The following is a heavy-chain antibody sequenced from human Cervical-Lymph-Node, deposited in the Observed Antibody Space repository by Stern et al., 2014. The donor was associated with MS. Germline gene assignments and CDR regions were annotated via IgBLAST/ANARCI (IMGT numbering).Heavy chain of an antibody. D-gene: IGHD6-13*01. V-gene: IGHV1-2*02. CDR1: GYIFTAYY. CDR2: IGPGPGGT. J-gene: IGHJ3*02. CDR3: ARMAYSNIYYAGLDI. Sequence: VQLVESGAEVKKPGASVKVSCTAAGYIFTAYYIHWLRQAPGPGLVWLGWIGPGPGGTNHAQKFQGRVTMTRDTSISTAYMELTSPTSDDTAVYYCARMAYSNIYYAGLDIWGQGTMVTVSS.